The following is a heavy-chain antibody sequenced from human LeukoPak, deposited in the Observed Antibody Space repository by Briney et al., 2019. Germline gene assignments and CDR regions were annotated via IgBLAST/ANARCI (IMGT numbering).Heavy chain of an antibody. J-gene: IGHJ4*02. CDR1: GYTFTGYY. CDR3: ARDGIPNYFDF. Sequence: ASVKVSCKASGYTFTGYYIHWVRQAPGQGLEWMGWINPNNGYTNYAQKFQGRVTMTRDTSISTAYMELSRLRSDDTAVYYCARDGIPNYFDFWGQGTLVTVSS. V-gene: IGHV1-2*02. D-gene: IGHD2-2*01. CDR2: INPNNGYT.